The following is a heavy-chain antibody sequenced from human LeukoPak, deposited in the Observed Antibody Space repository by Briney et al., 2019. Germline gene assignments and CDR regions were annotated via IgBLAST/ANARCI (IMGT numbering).Heavy chain of an antibody. V-gene: IGHV4-4*07. CDR1: GGSISSYY. Sequence: PSETLSLTCTVSGGSISSYYWSWIRQPAGKGLEWIGRIYTSGSTNYNPSLKSRVTMSVATSKNQFSLKLSSVTAADTAVYYCARERNTYYDSSGYYYRHYYFDYWGQGTLVTVSS. D-gene: IGHD3-22*01. J-gene: IGHJ4*02. CDR3: ARERNTYYDSSGYYYRHYYFDY. CDR2: IYTSGST.